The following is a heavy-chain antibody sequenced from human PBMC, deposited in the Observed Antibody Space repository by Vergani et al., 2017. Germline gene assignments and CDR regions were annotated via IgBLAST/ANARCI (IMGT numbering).Heavy chain of an antibody. J-gene: IGHJ5*02. CDR1: GASVNRANYY. Sequence: QVQLQESGPGLVKPSETLSLTCTVSGASVNRANYYWSWIRQTPGTGLEWIGFIYHSGGTSYSPSLKSRVTISLDTSKNQFSLKVASVTAADTAMYYCARRSSSYYFDIWGQGVLITVSS. CDR2: IYHSGGT. V-gene: IGHV4-61*01. CDR3: ARRSSSYYFDI. D-gene: IGHD3-22*01.